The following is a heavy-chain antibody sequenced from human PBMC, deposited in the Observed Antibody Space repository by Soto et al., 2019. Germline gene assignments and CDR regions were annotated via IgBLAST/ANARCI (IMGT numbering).Heavy chain of an antibody. CDR2: IYYSGSA. CDR1: GGSISSSSYY. Sequence: SETLSLTCTVSGGSISSSSYYWGWIRQPPGKGLEWIGSIYYSGSAYYNPSLKSRVTISVDTSKNQFSLKLSSVTAADTAVYYCAREIQLWSYGFDYWGQGTLVTVSS. J-gene: IGHJ4*02. D-gene: IGHD5-18*01. V-gene: IGHV4-39*02. CDR3: AREIQLWSYGFDY.